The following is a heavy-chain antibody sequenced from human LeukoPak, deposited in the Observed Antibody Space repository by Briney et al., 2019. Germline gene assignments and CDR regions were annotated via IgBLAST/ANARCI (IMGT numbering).Heavy chain of an antibody. CDR2: ISYDGSNK. CDR1: GVAFSSHG. Sequence: GGSLRLSCAASGVAFSSHGMHWVRQAPGKGLEWVAVISYDGSNKYYADSVKGRFTISRDNSKNTLYLQMNSLRAEDTAVYYCARGDAYNYFDYWGQGTLVTVSS. V-gene: IGHV3-30*03. D-gene: IGHD5-24*01. CDR3: ARGDAYNYFDY. J-gene: IGHJ4*02.